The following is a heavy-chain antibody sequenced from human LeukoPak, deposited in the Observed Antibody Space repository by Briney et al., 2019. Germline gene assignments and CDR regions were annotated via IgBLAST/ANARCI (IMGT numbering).Heavy chain of an antibody. CDR2: NDWDDDK. Sequence: ESGPTLVHPTAALTLTCTFYEFSCSTNGVGVGWNRQPPVNTMNCLALNDWDDDKRYTPSLKSRLTITKDTSKIQLLITMTNTDPVATAKYSCARNPPQWLVPIFDYWGQGTLVTVSS. CDR3: ARNPPQWLVPIFDY. D-gene: IGHD6-19*01. J-gene: IGHJ4*02. CDR1: EFSCSTNGVG. V-gene: IGHV2-5*02.